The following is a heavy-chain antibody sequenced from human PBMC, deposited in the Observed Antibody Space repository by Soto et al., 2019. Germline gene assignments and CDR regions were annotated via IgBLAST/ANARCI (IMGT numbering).Heavy chain of an antibody. CDR1: GFSITSSGVT. Sequence: QITLKESGPTLVKPTQTLTLTCTFSGFSITSSGVTVGWIHQPPGKALEWLALIDWNADKRYSPSLKSKLIITNDTSKTQEVLTMTNMGPVDTATYFCAHSGSVYGLGSFGSWGQGTLVTVSS. V-gene: IGHV2-5*01. D-gene: IGHD3-10*01. CDR2: IDWNADK. J-gene: IGHJ4*02. CDR3: AHSGSVYGLGSFGS.